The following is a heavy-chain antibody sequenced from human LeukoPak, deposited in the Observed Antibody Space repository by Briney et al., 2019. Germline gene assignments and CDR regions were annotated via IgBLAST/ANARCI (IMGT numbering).Heavy chain of an antibody. Sequence: SETLSLTCTVSGGSISSYYWSWIRQPPGKGLEWIGYIYYSGSTNYNPSLKSRVTISEDTSKSQFSLKLSSVTAADTAIYYCAKSFSEMERATTAYWGQGTLVTVSS. CDR1: GGSISSYY. D-gene: IGHD5-24*01. J-gene: IGHJ4*02. V-gene: IGHV4-59*01. CDR3: AKSFSEMERATTAY. CDR2: IYYSGST.